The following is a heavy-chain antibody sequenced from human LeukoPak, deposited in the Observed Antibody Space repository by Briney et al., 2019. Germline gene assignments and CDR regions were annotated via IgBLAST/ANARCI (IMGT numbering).Heavy chain of an antibody. D-gene: IGHD6-19*01. J-gene: IGHJ4*01. CDR1: GFTFSNSA. Sequence: GGSLSLSCAASGFTFSNSAMSWVRQAPGKGLEWVSTLSGSGITTYYADSVKGRFTISRDNSKNTLYLQMDSLGAEDTAVYYCAKGIYSSGWSYFDYWGHGTLVTVSS. CDR3: AKGIYSSGWSYFDY. CDR2: LSGSGITT. V-gene: IGHV3-23*01.